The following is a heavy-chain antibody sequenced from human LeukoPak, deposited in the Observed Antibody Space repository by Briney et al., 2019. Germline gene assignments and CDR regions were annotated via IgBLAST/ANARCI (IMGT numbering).Heavy chain of an antibody. D-gene: IGHD3-10*01. CDR3: ARQYGSGSSYTPVVDL. CDR1: GGSISSHYY. J-gene: IGHJ4*02. Sequence: PSETLSLTCTVSGGSISSHYYWIWIRQPPGKGLEWIGSIYYSGSTYYNPSLKSRVTISVDTSKNQFSLKLNSLTATETAVYYCARQYGSGSSYTPVVDLWGQGTLVTVSS. V-gene: IGHV4-39*01. CDR2: IYYSGST.